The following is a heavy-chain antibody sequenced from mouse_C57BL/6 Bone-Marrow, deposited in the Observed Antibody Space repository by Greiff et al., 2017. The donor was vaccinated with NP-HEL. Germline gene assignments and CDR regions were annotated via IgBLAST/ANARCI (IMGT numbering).Heavy chain of an antibody. CDR1: GYTFTSYG. J-gene: IGHJ2*01. Sequence: VQLQQSGAELARPGASVKLSCKASGYTFTSYGISWVKQRTGQGLEWIGEIYPRSGNTYYNEKFKGKATLTADKSSSTAYMELRSLKSEDSAVYGSARTHDNRYWGKGTTLTVAS. D-gene: IGHD2-14*01. V-gene: IGHV1-81*01. CDR2: IYPRSGNT. CDR3: ARTHDNRY.